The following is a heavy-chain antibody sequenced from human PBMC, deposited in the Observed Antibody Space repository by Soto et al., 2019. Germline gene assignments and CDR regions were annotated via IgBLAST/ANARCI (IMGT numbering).Heavy chain of an antibody. V-gene: IGHV1-69*13. CDR1: GGTFSSYA. J-gene: IGHJ1*01. D-gene: IGHD3-22*01. Sequence: SVKVSCKASGGTFSSYAISWVRQAPGQGLEWMGGIIPIFGTANYAQKFQGRVTITADESTSTAYMELSSLRSEDTAVYYCARAEFKNYYDSSGYYYGAFQHRGQGTLVTVSS. CDR3: ARAEFKNYYDSSGYYYGAFQH. CDR2: IIPIFGTA.